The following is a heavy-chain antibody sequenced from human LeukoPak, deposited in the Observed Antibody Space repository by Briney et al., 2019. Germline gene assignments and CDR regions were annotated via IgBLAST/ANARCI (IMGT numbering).Heavy chain of an antibody. J-gene: IGHJ6*03. CDR2: ISAYNGNT. CDR1: GYTFTSYG. Sequence: ASVKVSCKASGYTFTSYGISWVRQAPGQGLEWMGWISAYNGNTNYAQKLQGRVTMTRNTSISTAYMELSSLRSEDTAVYYCARMATGYRYYYYMDVWGKGTTVTISS. D-gene: IGHD5-12*01. CDR3: ARMATGYRYYYYMDV. V-gene: IGHV1-18*01.